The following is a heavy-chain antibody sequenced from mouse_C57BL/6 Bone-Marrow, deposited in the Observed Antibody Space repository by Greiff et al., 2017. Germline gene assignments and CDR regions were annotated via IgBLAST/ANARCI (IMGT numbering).Heavy chain of an antibody. V-gene: IGHV14-1*01. J-gene: IGHJ1*03. CDR3: TTLYDGSSHWYFDV. CDR2: IDPEDGDT. D-gene: IGHD1-1*01. Sequence: VHVKQSGAELVRPGASVKLSCTASGFNIKDYYMHWVKQRPEQGLAWIGRIDPEDGDTAYAPKFQGKATMTADTSSNTAYLQLSSLTSEDTAVYYCTTLYDGSSHWYFDVWGTGTTVTVSS. CDR1: GFNIKDYY.